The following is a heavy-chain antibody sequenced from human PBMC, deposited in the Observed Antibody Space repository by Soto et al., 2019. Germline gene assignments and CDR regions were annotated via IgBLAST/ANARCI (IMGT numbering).Heavy chain of an antibody. CDR2: MNPNSGNT. V-gene: IGHV1-8*01. D-gene: IGHD3-3*01. Sequence: QVQLVQSGAEVKKPGASVKVSCKASGYTFTSYDINWVRQATGQGLEWMGWMNPNSGNTGYAQKFQGRVTMTRNTSISTAYMELSSMRSEDTAVYYCARAFGGRITIFGVVSEYDYYYYMDVWGKGTTVTVSS. CDR1: GYTFTSYD. CDR3: ARAFGGRITIFGVVSEYDYYYYMDV. J-gene: IGHJ6*03.